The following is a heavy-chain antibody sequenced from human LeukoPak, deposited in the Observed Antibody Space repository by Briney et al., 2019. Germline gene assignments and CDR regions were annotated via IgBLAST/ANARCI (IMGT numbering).Heavy chain of an antibody. CDR2: IHYSGRA. J-gene: IGHJ4*02. CDR1: GGSVTSGVYY. CDR3: ATSTGTTFKGRVFAY. Sequence: PSETLSLTCNISGGSVTSGVYYWAWLRQPPGKGLEWIGYIHYSGRARYSPSLISRGTISLDTSKRQFTLRLTSVTAVDTALYYCATSTGTTFKGRVFAYWGQGVLVTVSS. V-gene: IGHV4-61*08. D-gene: IGHD1-1*01.